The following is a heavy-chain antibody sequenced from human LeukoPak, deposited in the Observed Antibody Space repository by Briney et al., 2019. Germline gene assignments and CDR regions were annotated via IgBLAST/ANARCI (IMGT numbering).Heavy chain of an antibody. D-gene: IGHD6-19*01. J-gene: IGHJ4*02. CDR2: IYSGCST. CDR3: ARVKSSGWYSDC. CDR1: GFTFSSNY. V-gene: IGHV3-53*01. Sequence: GGSLRLSCAASGFTFSSNYMSWVRQAPGKGLEGVSVIYSGCSTYYADSVKGRFTISRDNSKNTLYLQMNSLRAEDTAVYYCARVKSSGWYSDCWGQGTLVTVSS.